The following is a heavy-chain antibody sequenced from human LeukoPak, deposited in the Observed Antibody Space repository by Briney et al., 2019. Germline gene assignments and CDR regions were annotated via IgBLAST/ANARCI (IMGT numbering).Heavy chain of an antibody. CDR2: IYYSGST. J-gene: IGHJ4*02. CDR3: ARAKIGSFDY. Sequence: PSETLSLTCTVSGGSISSYYWSWIRQPPGKGLEWIGYIYYSGSTNYSPSLKSRVTISVDTSKNQFSLKLSSVTAADTAVYYCARAKIGSFDYWGQGTLVTVSS. V-gene: IGHV4-59*08. D-gene: IGHD3-10*01. CDR1: GGSISSYY.